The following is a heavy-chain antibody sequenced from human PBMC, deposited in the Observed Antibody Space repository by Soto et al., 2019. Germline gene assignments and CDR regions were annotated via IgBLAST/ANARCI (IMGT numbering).Heavy chain of an antibody. V-gene: IGHV3-11*01. CDR3: ARGDIVVVVAATGGYYYYGMDV. J-gene: IGHJ6*02. D-gene: IGHD2-15*01. Sequence: GGSLRLSCAASGFTFSDYYMSWIRQAPGKGLEWVSYISSSGSTIYYADSVKRRFTISRDNAKNSLYLQMNSLRAEDTAVYYCARGDIVVVVAATGGYYYYGMDVWGQGTTVTVSS. CDR2: ISSSGSTI. CDR1: GFTFSDYY.